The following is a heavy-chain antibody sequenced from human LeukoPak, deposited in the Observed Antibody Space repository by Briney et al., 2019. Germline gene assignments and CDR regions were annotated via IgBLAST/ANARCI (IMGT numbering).Heavy chain of an antibody. CDR1: GGSISSYY. CDR3: AREHHDKIDY. D-gene: IGHD1-1*01. CDR2: IYYSGST. Sequence: SETLSLTCTVSGGSISSYYWSWIRQPPGKGPEWIGYIYYSGSTNYNPSLKSRVTISVDTSKNQFSLKLSSVTAADTAVYYCAREHHDKIDYWGQGTLVTVSS. V-gene: IGHV4-59*01. J-gene: IGHJ4*02.